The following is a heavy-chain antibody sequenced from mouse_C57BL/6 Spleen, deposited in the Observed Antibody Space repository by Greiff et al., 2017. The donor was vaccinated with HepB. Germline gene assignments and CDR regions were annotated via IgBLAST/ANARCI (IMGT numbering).Heavy chain of an antibody. D-gene: IGHD2-4*01. CDR2: ISYDGSN. V-gene: IGHV3-6*01. CDR1: GYSITSGYY. Sequence: DVHLVESGPGLVKPSQSLSLTCSVTGYSITSGYYWNWIRQFPGNKLEWMGYISYDGSNNYNPSLKNRISITRDTSKNQFFLKLNSVTTEDTATYYCARAASTMITHYFDYWGQGTTLTVSS. J-gene: IGHJ2*01. CDR3: ARAASTMITHYFDY.